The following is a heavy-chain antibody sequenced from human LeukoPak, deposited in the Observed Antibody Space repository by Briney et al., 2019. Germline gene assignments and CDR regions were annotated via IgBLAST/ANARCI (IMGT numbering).Heavy chain of an antibody. CDR1: GFTFSDYW. CDR2: IKQDGNER. CDR3: ARPKNRENYWRAFDI. Sequence: GGSLRLSCVASGFTFSDYWMTWVRQAPGTGLEWVANIKQDGNERYYVDSVKGRFTISRDNAKNSLHLQMDNLRAEDTAVYYCARPKNRENYWRAFDIWGQGTMVTVSS. J-gene: IGHJ3*02. V-gene: IGHV3-7*03. D-gene: IGHD1-7*01.